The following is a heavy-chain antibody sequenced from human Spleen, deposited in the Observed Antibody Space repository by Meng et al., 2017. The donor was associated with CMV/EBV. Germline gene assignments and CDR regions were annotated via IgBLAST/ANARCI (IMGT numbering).Heavy chain of an antibody. CDR2: ISYDGSNK. V-gene: IGHV3-30*18. CDR1: GFTFSSCG. D-gene: IGHD3-10*01. J-gene: IGHJ4*02. CDR3: AKDHDRYGSGRPRY. Sequence: ASGFTFSSCGMHWVRQAPGKGLEWVAVISYDGSNKYYADSVKGRFTISRDNSKNTLYLQMNSLRAEDTALYYCAKDHDRYGSGRPRYWGQGTLVTVSS.